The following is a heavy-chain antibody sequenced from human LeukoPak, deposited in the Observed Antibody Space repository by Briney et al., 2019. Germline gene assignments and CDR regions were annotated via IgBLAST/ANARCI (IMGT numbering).Heavy chain of an antibody. D-gene: IGHD5-18*01. CDR3: AKNLGYNYGRYYFDY. CDR2: ISGSGGST. V-gene: IGHV3-23*01. CDR1: GFTFSSFA. J-gene: IGHJ4*02. Sequence: GSLRLSCAASGFTFSSFAMSWVRLAPGKGLEWVSGISGSGGSTFYADSVKGRFTISRDNSKNTLYLQMNSLRAEDTAVYYCAKNLGYNYGRYYFDYWGQGTLVTVSS.